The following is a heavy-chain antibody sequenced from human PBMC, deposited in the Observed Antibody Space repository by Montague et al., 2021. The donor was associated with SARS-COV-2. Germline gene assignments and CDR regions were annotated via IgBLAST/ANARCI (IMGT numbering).Heavy chain of an antibody. V-gene: IGHV4-59*08. CDR2: IYYSGST. CDR1: GDSISNYY. Sequence: SETLSLTCTVSGDSISNYYWSWIRRPPGKALEWLGYIYYSGSTNYNPSLKSRVTISVDTSKNQFSLRVSSVTAADTAVYYCARLPCVFPGYPYFDFWGQGSLVIVSS. J-gene: IGHJ4*02. CDR3: ARLPCVFPGYPYFDF. D-gene: IGHD3-9*01.